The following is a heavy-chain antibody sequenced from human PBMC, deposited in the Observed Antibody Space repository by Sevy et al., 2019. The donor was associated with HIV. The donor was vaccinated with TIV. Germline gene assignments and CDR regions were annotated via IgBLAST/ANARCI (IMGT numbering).Heavy chain of an antibody. CDR3: ANLVAVAGTGVDY. V-gene: IGHV3-23*01. CDR1: GFTFSSYA. D-gene: IGHD6-19*01. J-gene: IGHJ4*02. Sequence: GGSLRLSCAASGFTFSSYAMSWVRQAPGKGLEWVSAISGSGGGTYYADSVKGRFTISRDNSKNTLYLQMNSLRAEDTAVYYCANLVAVAGTGVDYWGQGTLVTVSS. CDR2: ISGSGGGT.